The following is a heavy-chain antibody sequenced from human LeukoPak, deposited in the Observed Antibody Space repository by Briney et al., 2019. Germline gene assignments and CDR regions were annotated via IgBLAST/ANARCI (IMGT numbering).Heavy chain of an antibody. D-gene: IGHD3-22*01. Sequence: SETLSLTCTVSGGSFSPYYWSWIRQSPGKGLEWIAYNHYSGRTNYNPSLKSRVTISVDMSKKQFSLKLGSVTAADTAVYYCARGVKFDYYYYMDVWGKGTTVTVSS. CDR1: GGSFSPYY. J-gene: IGHJ6*03. CDR2: NHYSGRT. V-gene: IGHV4-59*01. CDR3: ARGVKFDYYYYMDV.